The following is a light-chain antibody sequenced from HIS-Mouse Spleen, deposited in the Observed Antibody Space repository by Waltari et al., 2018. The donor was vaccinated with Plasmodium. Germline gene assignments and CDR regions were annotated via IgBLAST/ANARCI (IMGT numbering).Light chain of an antibody. CDR3: QQYNNWPPYT. Sequence: EIVMTQSPATLSVSPGERATLSCRASQSVSSNLAWYQQKPGQAPRPLIYGAYNRATGIPARFSGSGSGTEFTLTISSLQSEDFAVYYCQQYNNWPPYTFGQGTKLEIK. V-gene: IGKV3-15*01. CDR2: GAY. CDR1: QSVSSN. J-gene: IGKJ2*01.